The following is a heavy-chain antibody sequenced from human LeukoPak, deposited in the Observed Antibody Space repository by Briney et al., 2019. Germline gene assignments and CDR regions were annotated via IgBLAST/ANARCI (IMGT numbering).Heavy chain of an antibody. J-gene: IGHJ4*02. CDR1: GFTFSSYG. Sequence: PGGSLRLSCAASGFTFSSYGMHWVSQAPGKGLEWVAFIRYDGTNAYYADSVKGRFTISRDNSKNTLYLQMNSLRAEDTAVYYRAKDRETAMKTFDYWGQGALVTVSS. CDR3: AKDRETAMKTFDY. V-gene: IGHV3-30*02. CDR2: IRYDGTNA.